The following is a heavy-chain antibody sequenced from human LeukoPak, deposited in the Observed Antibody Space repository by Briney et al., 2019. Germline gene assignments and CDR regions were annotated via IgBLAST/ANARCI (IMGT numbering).Heavy chain of an antibody. V-gene: IGHV4-38-2*02. J-gene: IGHJ2*01. D-gene: IGHD6-13*01. CDR1: GYSISSGYY. Sequence: SETLSLTCTVSGYSISSGYYWGWIRQPPGKGLEWIGNIYHSGSTYYNPSLKSRVTISLDTSKNQFSLKLTSVTAADTAVYYCARVSGSWYQDWYFDRWGRGTLVTVSS. CDR2: IYHSGST. CDR3: ARVSGSWYQDWYFDR.